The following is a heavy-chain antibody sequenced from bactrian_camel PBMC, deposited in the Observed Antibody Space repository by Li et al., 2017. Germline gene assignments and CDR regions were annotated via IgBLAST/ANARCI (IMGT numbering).Heavy chain of an antibody. D-gene: IGHD1*01. V-gene: IGHV3S53*01. J-gene: IGHJ4*01. CDR2: IDSDGST. CDR1: GYIDGAHYC. Sequence: HVQLVESGGGPVQEGGSLRLSCAGSGYIDGAHYCVAWFRQAPGKEREGVARIDSDGSTAYGDSVKGRFTIFKDNAKDTLYLQVNSLKPEDTGIYYCAARRFGYCSNALTLENTLDWWGQGTQVTVS. CDR3: AARRFGYCSNALTLENTLDW.